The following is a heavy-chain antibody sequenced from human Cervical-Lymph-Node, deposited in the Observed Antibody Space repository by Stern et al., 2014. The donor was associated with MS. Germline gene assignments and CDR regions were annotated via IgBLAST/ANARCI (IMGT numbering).Heavy chain of an antibody. J-gene: IGHJ4*02. CDR1: GYTFKTYG. Sequence: QVQLVQSGPEVKKPGASGRVSCKASGYTFKTYGITWVRQAPGQGLEWIGWISGYNGKTHCAQGLQDRVTMTTDTTTSTAYMELRNLISDDTAVYYCARLYGTLPIDYWGQGTLVTVSS. CDR3: ARLYGTLPIDY. D-gene: IGHD2-2*02. CDR2: ISGYNGKT. V-gene: IGHV1-18*04.